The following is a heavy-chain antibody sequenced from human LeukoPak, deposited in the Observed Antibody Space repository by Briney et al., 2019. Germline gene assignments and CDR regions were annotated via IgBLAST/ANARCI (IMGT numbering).Heavy chain of an antibody. CDR1: GFNFNDFG. CDR3: AKDINPYYDFWSGYFRPPPYYYGMDV. Sequence: PGGSLRLSCAASGFNFNDFGMNWVRQAPGKGLEWVSFISSASSYIYYADSVKGRFTISRDNSKNTLYLQMNSLRAEDTAVYYCAKDINPYYDFWSGYFRPPPYYYGMDVWGQGTTVTVSS. V-gene: IGHV3-21*04. J-gene: IGHJ6*02. CDR2: ISSASSYI. D-gene: IGHD3-3*01.